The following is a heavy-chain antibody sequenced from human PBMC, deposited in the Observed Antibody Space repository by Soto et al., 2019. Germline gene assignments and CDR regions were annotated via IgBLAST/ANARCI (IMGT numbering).Heavy chain of an antibody. CDR1: GFAFNTYD. V-gene: IGHV3-13*01. CDR3: TRDLSNWYFDL. Sequence: PGGSLRLSCAASGFAFNTYDMHWVRQVPGRGLEWVSAIGFAGDTYYPDSLKGRFIVPRENARNSLFLQMNSLSAEDTAVYFCTRDLSNWYFDLWGRGTLVTVSS. J-gene: IGHJ2*01. CDR2: IGFAGDT.